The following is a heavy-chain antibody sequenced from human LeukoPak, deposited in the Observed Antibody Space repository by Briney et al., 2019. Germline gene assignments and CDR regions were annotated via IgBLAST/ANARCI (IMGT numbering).Heavy chain of an antibody. CDR3: ARVPYDSSGYSDY. CDR2: MNPNSGNT. CDR1: GYTFTSYD. Sequence: ASVKVSCKASGYTFTSYDINWVRQATGQGLEWMGWMNPNSGNTGYAQKFQGRVTMTRNTSINTAYMELSSLGSEDTAVYYCARVPYDSSGYSDYWGQGTLVTVSS. J-gene: IGHJ4*02. V-gene: IGHV1-8*01. D-gene: IGHD3-22*01.